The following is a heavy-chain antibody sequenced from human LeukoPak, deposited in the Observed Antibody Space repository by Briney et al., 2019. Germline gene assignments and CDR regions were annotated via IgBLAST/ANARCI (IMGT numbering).Heavy chain of an antibody. CDR1: GGSISSGSYY. D-gene: IGHD6-13*01. CDR2: IYYSGST. Sequence: SETLSLTCTVSGGSISSGSYYRHWIRQPAGKGLEWIGRIYYSGSTNYNPSLKSRVTISVDTSKNQFSLKLSSVTAADTAVYYCAREVESSPWYEGADAFDIWGQGTLVTVSS. J-gene: IGHJ3*02. V-gene: IGHV4-61*02. CDR3: AREVESSPWYEGADAFDI.